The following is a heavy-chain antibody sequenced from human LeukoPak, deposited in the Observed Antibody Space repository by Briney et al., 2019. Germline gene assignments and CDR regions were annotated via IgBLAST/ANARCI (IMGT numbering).Heavy chain of an antibody. D-gene: IGHD3-10*01. J-gene: IGHJ2*01. Sequence: GGSLRLTCTASGFTFSNYGMHWVRQAPGKGLDWVAIISDDGSNKYYADSVQGRVTISRDNSKNTLYLQVSSLRDEDTAVYYCAKDSGVIAGHWYFDLWGRGTLVSVSS. CDR2: ISDDGSNK. V-gene: IGHV3-30*18. CDR3: AKDSGVIAGHWYFDL. CDR1: GFTFSNYG.